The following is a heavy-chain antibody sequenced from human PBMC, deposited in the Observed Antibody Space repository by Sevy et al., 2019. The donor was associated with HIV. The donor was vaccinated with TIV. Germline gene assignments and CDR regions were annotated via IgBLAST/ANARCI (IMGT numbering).Heavy chain of an antibody. CDR3: ANSSPGIAAAGGRGVFDI. CDR1: GGSISSSNW. Sequence: SETLSLTCAVSGGSISSSNWWSWVRQPPGKGLEWIGEIYHSGSTNYNPSLKSRVTISVDKSKNQFSLKLSSVTAADTAVYYCANSSPGIAAAGGRGVFDIWGQGTMVTVSS. V-gene: IGHV4-4*02. J-gene: IGHJ3*02. D-gene: IGHD6-13*01. CDR2: IYHSGST.